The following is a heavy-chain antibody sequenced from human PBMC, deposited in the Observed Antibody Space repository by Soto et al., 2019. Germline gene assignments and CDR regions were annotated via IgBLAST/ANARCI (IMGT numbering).Heavy chain of an antibody. V-gene: IGHV1-18*01. J-gene: IGHJ6*02. Sequence: QVQLVQSGVEVKKAGASVKVSCKASGYTFSSYGISWARQAPGQGLEWMGWISDYNGNTHYAQKFQGRLIMTTDTPTXTXXXEXRGLRSDDTAVYFCAREGYYSGSGTYSPPRYYGMDVWGQGTTVTVSS. CDR1: GYTFSSYG. D-gene: IGHD3-10*01. CDR2: ISDYNGNT. CDR3: AREGYYSGSGTYSPPRYYGMDV.